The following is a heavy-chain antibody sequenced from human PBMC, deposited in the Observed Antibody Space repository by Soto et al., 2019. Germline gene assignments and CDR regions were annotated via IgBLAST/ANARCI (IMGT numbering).Heavy chain of an antibody. Sequence: GGSLRLSCAASGFTFSSYGMHWVRQAPGKGLERVAVIWYDGSNKYYADSVKGRFTISRDNSKNTLYLQMNSLRAEDTAVYYCARGLQTQSYWGQGTLVTSPQ. CDR3: ARGLQTQSY. D-gene: IGHD4-4*01. CDR2: IWYDGSNK. CDR1: GFTFSSYG. V-gene: IGHV3-33*01. J-gene: IGHJ4*02.